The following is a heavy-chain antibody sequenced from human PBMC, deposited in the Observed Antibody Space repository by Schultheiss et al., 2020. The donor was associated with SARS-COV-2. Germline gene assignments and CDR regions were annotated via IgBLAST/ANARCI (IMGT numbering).Heavy chain of an antibody. D-gene: IGHD2-8*01. J-gene: IGHJ4*02. CDR1: GYTFTSYY. V-gene: IGHV1-2*02. CDR3: ASRPYCTNGVCYSRYYFDY. CDR2: INPNSGGT. Sequence: ASVKVSCKASGYTFTSYYMHWVRQAPGQGLEWMGIINPNSGGTNYAQKFQGRVTMTGDTSIRTAYMELIRLRSDDTAVYYCASRPYCTNGVCYSRYYFDYWGQGTLVTVSS.